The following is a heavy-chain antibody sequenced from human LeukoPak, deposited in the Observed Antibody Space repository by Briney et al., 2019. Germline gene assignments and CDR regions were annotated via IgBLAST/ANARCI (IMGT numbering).Heavy chain of an antibody. J-gene: IGHJ6*02. CDR2: ISAYNGNT. V-gene: IGHV1-18*01. CDR3: ARDAHNPGIVVVTAAHYYGMDV. D-gene: IGHD2-21*02. CDR1: GYTFTSYG. Sequence: GASVKVSCKASGYTFTSYGISWVRQAPGQGLEWMGWISAYNGNTNYAQKLQGRVTMTTDTSTSTAYMELRSLRSDDTAVYYCARDAHNPGIVVVTAAHYYGMDVWGQGTTVTVSS.